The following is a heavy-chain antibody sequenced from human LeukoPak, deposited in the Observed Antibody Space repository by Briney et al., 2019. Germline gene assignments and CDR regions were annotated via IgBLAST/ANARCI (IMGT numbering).Heavy chain of an antibody. D-gene: IGHD2-15*01. CDR2: ISSSSSYI. J-gene: IGHJ4*02. Sequence: GGSLRLSCAASGFTFSSYSMNWVRQAPGKGLEWVSSISSSSSYIYYADSVKGRFTISRDNAKNSLYLQMNNLRVEDTAVYYCARLGYCSGGSCYSADYWGQGTLVTVSS. CDR3: ARLGYCSGGSCYSADY. CDR1: GFTFSSYS. V-gene: IGHV3-21*01.